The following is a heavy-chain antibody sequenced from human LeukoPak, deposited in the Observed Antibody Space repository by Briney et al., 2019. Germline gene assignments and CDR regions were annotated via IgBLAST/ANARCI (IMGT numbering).Heavy chain of an antibody. V-gene: IGHV3-7*01. CDR2: TQQDGSEK. D-gene: IGHD2-2*02. Sequence: PGGSLRLSCAASGFSFSSYWMNWVRQTPGRGLEWVANTQQDGSEKNYVDSVKGRFTISRDNAKNSLYLQMNSLRAEDTAIYYCARDHCSSASCHTYYGMDLWGQGTTVTVSS. CDR1: GFSFSSYW. CDR3: ARDHCSSASCHTYYGMDL. J-gene: IGHJ6*02.